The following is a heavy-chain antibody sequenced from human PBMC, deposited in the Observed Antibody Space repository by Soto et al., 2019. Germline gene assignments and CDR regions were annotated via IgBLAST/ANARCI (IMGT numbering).Heavy chain of an antibody. D-gene: IGHD2-2*01. CDR2: ISAYNGNT. Sequence: QVQLVQSGAEVKKPGASVKLACKASGYTFTMYGIRWVLQAPGQGSELMGWISAYNGNTNYAQKLHGRVTMTTDTSTSTGYMEPRSMRADYTAVYYCARERYCLSTSCPDYWGQGTLVTVSS. CDR1: GYTFTMYG. V-gene: IGHV1-18*01. J-gene: IGHJ4*02. CDR3: ARERYCLSTSCPDY.